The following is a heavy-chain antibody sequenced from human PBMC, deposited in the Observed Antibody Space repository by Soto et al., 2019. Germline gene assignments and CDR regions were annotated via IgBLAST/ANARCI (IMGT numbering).Heavy chain of an antibody. CDR1: GFNFRSYS. CDR3: ARVTVSSTYRDYYYGMDV. Sequence: GGFLRHCCAASGFNFRSYSMHWVRQAPGKGLEWVAVISYDGSSKYHADSVKGRFTISRDNSKNTVYLQMNSLRPEDTAVYYCARVTVSSTYRDYYYGMDVWGQGTTVTVSS. CDR2: ISYDGSSK. J-gene: IGHJ6*02. D-gene: IGHD6-6*01. V-gene: IGHV3-30-3*01.